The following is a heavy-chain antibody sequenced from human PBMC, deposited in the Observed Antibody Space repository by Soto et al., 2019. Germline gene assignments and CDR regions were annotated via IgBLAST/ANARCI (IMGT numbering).Heavy chain of an antibody. D-gene: IGHD4-17*01. CDR2: IKQGGSEE. V-gene: IGHV3-7*01. CDR3: ARIYGDYTGGPFGFFDL. J-gene: IGHJ4*02. Sequence: EVHLMESGGGLVQPGGSLSLSCAASGFTFSSYWMSWVRQAPVKGLEWVATIKQGGSEEYYVDSMKGRSTISRDNAENLLYLQMNSLRAEDTAVYYCARIYGDYTGGPFGFFDLWGQGTSVTVSP. CDR1: GFTFSSYW.